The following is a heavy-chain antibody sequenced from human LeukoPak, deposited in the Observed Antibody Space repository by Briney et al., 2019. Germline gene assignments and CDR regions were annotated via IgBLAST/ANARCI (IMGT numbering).Heavy chain of an antibody. CDR3: AKEQWLVPCD. D-gene: IGHD6-19*01. V-gene: IGHV3-23*01. CDR2: ISGSDDGT. CDR1: GFTFSTYA. Sequence: GGSLRLSCAASGFTFSTYAMSWVRQIPGKGLEWVSAISGSDDGTYYADSVKGRFTISRDNSRNTLYLQMNSLRAEDTAVYYCAKEQWLVPCDWGQGTLVTVSS. J-gene: IGHJ4*02.